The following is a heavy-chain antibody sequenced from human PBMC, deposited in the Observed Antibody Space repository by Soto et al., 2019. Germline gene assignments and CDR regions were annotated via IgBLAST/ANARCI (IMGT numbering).Heavy chain of an antibody. V-gene: IGHV4-39*01. CDR2: IHYSGRT. CDR1: GGSITGAYYY. D-gene: IGHD3-10*01. J-gene: IGHJ1*01. CDR3: ARHGSVTYYPSYH. Sequence: QLQLQESGPGLVKPSETLSLTCTGSGGSITGAYYYWGWIRQSPGKGLEYTGSIHYSGRTYYNPSHQGRGTVSVDRSKSPFSRRLGSGTAAETAVYGCARHGSVTYYPSYHWGQGIMVTVYS.